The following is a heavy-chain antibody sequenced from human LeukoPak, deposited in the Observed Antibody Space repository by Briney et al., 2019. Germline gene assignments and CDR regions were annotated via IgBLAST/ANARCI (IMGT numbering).Heavy chain of an antibody. CDR1: GGSISSSNYY. Sequence: PETLSLTCTVSGGSISSSNYYWGWIRQPPGKGLEWIATIYFSGITYYNPSLKSRVTVSVDTSKNQFSLKLSSVTAADTAVYYCARQTSKITYPRVWGQGTTVTVSS. D-gene: IGHD3-16*01. V-gene: IGHV4-39*01. CDR2: IYFSGIT. CDR3: ARQTSKITYPRV. J-gene: IGHJ6*02.